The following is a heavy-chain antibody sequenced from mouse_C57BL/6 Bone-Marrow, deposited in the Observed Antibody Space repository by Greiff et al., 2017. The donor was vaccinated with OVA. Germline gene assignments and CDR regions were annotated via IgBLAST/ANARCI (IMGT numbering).Heavy chain of an antibody. J-gene: IGHJ1*03. CDR1: GYTFTSYW. CDR2: IDPSDSYT. CDR3: ARVGYYVSHWYFDV. D-gene: IGHD2-3*01. V-gene: IGHV1-50*01. Sequence: QVQLQQPGAELVKPGASVKLSCKASGYTFTSYWMQWVKQRPGQGLEWIGEIDPSDSYTNYNQKFKGKATLTVDTSSSTAYMQLSSLTSEDSAVYYCARVGYYVSHWYFDVWGTGTTVTVSS.